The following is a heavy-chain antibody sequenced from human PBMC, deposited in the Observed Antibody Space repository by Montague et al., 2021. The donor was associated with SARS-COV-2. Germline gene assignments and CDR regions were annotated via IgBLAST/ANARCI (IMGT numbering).Heavy chain of an antibody. J-gene: IGHJ4*02. CDR3: AKDPYYDFWSGYYFDY. Sequence: GSSTYYXXSLKGRFTISRDNSKNTLYLQMNSLRAEDTAVYYCAKDPYYDFWSGYYFDYWGQGTLVTV. CDR2: GSST. V-gene: IGHV3-23*03. D-gene: IGHD3-3*01.